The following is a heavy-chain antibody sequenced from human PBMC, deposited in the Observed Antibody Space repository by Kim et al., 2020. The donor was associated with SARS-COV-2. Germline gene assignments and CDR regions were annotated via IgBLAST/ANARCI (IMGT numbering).Heavy chain of an antibody. CDR1: GFTFSSYG. CDR2: IWYDGSNK. CDR3: ARGGRDGSGSYID. D-gene: IGHD3-10*01. Sequence: GGSLRLSCAASGFTFSSYGMHWVRQAPGKGLEWVAVIWYDGSNKYYADSVKGRFTISRDNSKNTLYLQMNSLRAEDTAVYYCARGGRDGSGSYIDWGQGTLVTVSS. J-gene: IGHJ4*02. V-gene: IGHV3-33*01.